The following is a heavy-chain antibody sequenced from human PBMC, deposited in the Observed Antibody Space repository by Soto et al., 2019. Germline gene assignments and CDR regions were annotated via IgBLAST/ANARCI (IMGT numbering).Heavy chain of an antibody. CDR2: IIPIFGTA. Sequence: QVQLVQSGAEVKKPGSSVKVSCKASGGTFSSYAISWVRQAPGQGLEWMGGIIPIFGTANYAQKSQGRVTITADESASTAYMELSSLRSEDTAVYYCARDGGSDEEYSSSWSSYNWFDPWGQGTLVTVSS. CDR3: ARDGGSDEEYSSSWSSYNWFDP. D-gene: IGHD6-13*01. J-gene: IGHJ5*02. V-gene: IGHV1-69*01. CDR1: GGTFSSYA.